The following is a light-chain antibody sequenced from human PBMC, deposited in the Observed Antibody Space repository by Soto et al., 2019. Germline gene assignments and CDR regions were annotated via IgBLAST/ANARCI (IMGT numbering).Light chain of an antibody. CDR3: QQHSHWPPWT. Sequence: VLTQSPATLSLSPGERATLSCRASQNVRTFLDWYQQKPGQAPRLLIYGASNRATGIPARFSGSGSGTDFTLTISSLEPEDFAVYYCQQHSHWPPWTLGQGTKVDIK. J-gene: IGKJ1*01. CDR2: GAS. V-gene: IGKV3-11*01. CDR1: QNVRTF.